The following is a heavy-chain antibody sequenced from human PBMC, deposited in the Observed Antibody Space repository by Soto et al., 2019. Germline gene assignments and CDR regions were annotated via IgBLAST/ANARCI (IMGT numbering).Heavy chain of an antibody. V-gene: IGHV1-69*04. Sequence: ASVKVSCKASGGTFSSYTISWVRQAPGQGLEWMGRIIPILGIANYAQKFQGRVTITADKSTSTAYMELSSLRSEDTAVYYFARDMLLLGGELKRDAFDIWGQGTMVTVSS. CDR3: ARDMLLLGGELKRDAFDI. J-gene: IGHJ3*02. D-gene: IGHD3-16*01. CDR1: GGTFSSYT. CDR2: IIPILGIA.